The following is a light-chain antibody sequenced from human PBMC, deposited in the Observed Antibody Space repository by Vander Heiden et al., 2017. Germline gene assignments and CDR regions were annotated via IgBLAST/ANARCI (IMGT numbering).Light chain of an antibody. CDR2: AAS. J-gene: IGKJ2*01. CDR3: QQSYSTPYT. Sequence: DSQLTQSPSSLPASVGDRDTIPCLASQTISSYLNWYQQKPGKAPKLLIYAASSLQSGVPSRFSGSGSGTDFTLTISSLQPEDFATYYCQQSYSTPYTFGQGTKLEIK. CDR1: QTISSY. V-gene: IGKV1-39*01.